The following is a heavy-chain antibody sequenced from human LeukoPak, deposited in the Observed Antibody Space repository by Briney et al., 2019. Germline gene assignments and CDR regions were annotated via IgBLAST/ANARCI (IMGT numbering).Heavy chain of an antibody. CDR2: ISAYNGNT. V-gene: IGHV1-18*01. Sequence: VASVKVSCKASGYTFTSYGISWVRQAPGQGLEWMGWISAYNGNTNYAQKLQGRVTMTTDTSTSTAYMELRRLRSDDTAVYYCARVVMITFGGVIGSDHWGQGTLVTVSS. J-gene: IGHJ4*02. CDR1: GYTFTSYG. CDR3: ARVVMITFGGVIGSDH. D-gene: IGHD3-16*02.